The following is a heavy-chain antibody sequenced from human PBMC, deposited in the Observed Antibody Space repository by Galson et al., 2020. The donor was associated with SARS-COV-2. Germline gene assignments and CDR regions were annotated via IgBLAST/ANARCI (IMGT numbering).Heavy chain of an antibody. CDR1: GGSISSGGYY. CDR2: IYSSGST. J-gene: IGHJ5*02. CDR3: ARAYGITIFGVVIIQWFDP. Sequence: SETLSLTCTVSGGSISSGGYYWSWIRQHPGKGLEWIGYIYSSGSTYYNLSLKSRVTISVDTSKNQFSLKLSSVTAADTAVYYCARAYGITIFGVVIIQWFDPWGQGTLVTVSS. D-gene: IGHD3-3*01. V-gene: IGHV4-31*03.